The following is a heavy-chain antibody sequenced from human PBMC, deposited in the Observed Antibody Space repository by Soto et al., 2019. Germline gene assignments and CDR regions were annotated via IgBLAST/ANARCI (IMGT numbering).Heavy chain of an antibody. V-gene: IGHV3-20*04. D-gene: IGHD2-21*01. CDR1: GFTFDDYG. Sequence: GGSLRLSCAASGFTFDDYGMSWVRQAPGKGLEWVSGISWSGGSTGYADSVKGRFTISRDNSKNSLYLQMNSLRAEDTAVYYCAKTLAYCGGDCYSHYFDYWGQGTLVTVSS. J-gene: IGHJ4*02. CDR3: AKTLAYCGGDCYSHYFDY. CDR2: ISWSGGST.